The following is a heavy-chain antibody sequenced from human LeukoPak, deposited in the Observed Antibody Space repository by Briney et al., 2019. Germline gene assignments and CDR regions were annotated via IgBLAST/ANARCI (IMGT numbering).Heavy chain of an antibody. CDR3: ARIGVVVMVDNWFDP. Sequence: KSSETLSLTCTVSGGSISSGNYYWSWIRQPAGKGLEWIGRVYASGSTNYNPSLKSRVTISVDTSKNQFSLKLTSVTAADTAVYYCARIGVVVMVDNWFDPWGQGTQVTVPS. CDR2: VYASGST. D-gene: IGHD2-8*01. CDR1: GGSISSGNYY. V-gene: IGHV4-61*02. J-gene: IGHJ5*02.